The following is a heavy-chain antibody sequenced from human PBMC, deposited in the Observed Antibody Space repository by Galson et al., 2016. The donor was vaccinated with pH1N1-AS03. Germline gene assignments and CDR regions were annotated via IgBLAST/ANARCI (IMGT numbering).Heavy chain of an antibody. CDR3: VREQGGSDDY. J-gene: IGHJ4*02. CDR1: GFTFTSSW. D-gene: IGHD1-26*01. V-gene: IGHV3-74*01. CDR2: INEDGGTT. Sequence: SLRLSCAASGFTFTSSWMHWVRQAPGKGLVWVSHINEDGGTTGYADSVKGRFTISRDNAKNTLYLQMNSLKAEDTAVYFCVREQGGSDDYWGQGTLVTVSS.